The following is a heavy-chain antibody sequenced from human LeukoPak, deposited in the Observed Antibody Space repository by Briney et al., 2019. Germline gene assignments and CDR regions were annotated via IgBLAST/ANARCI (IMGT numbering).Heavy chain of an antibody. CDR2: LSYDGANK. Sequence: PGKSLRLSCAASGLTLSGFGIHWVRQAPGKGLEWVAFLSYDGANKFYADSVKGRFTISGDISENTLYLQMNTLRAADTAVYYCARGLYTNGWYYFDYWGQGTLVAVSS. D-gene: IGHD6-19*01. CDR3: ARGLYTNGWYYFDY. J-gene: IGHJ4*02. CDR1: GLTLSGFG. V-gene: IGHV3-33*05.